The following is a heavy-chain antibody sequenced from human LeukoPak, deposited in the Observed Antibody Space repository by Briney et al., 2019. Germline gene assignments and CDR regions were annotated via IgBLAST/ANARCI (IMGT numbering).Heavy chain of an antibody. CDR2: ISYDGSNK. V-gene: IGHV3-30-3*01. D-gene: IGHD6-13*01. CDR3: ARGQQQSFDY. CDR1: GFTFRSYA. Sequence: PGGSLRLSCAASGFTFRSYAMHWVRQAPGKGLEWVAVISYDGSNKYYADSVKGRFTISRDNSKNTLYLQMNSLRAEDTAVYYCARGQQQSFDYWGQGTLVTVSS. J-gene: IGHJ4*02.